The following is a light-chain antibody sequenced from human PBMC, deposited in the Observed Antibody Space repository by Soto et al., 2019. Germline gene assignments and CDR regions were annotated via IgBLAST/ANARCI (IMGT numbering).Light chain of an antibody. CDR1: QSVSSSY. V-gene: IGKV3-20*01. CDR2: GGS. J-gene: IGKJ2*01. CDR3: QQYGSSQYT. Sequence: ILLTQSPGTLALSPGERATLSCRASQSVSSSYLAWYQQKPGQSPRLVIYGGSTRAIGIPARFSGSGSGTDFTLTISRLEPEDVEIYYCQQYGSSQYTFGQGTKVDIK.